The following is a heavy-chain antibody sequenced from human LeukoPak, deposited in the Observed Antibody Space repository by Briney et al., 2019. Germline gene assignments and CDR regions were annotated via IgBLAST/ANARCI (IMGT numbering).Heavy chain of an antibody. Sequence: GGSVRLSCAASGFTFSSYSMNWVRQAPGKGLEWVSYISSSSSTIYYADSVKGRFTISRDNAKNSLYLQMNSLRDEDTAVYYCARGLNNYYDRGVWGFDLWGQGTLVTVSS. CDR3: ARGLNNYYDRGVWGFDL. CDR2: ISSSSSTI. D-gene: IGHD3-22*01. J-gene: IGHJ5*02. CDR1: GFTFSSYS. V-gene: IGHV3-48*02.